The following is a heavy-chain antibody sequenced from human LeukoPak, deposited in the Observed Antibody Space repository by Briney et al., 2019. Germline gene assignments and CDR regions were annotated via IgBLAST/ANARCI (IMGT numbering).Heavy chain of an antibody. CDR3: AKLSLYGSGIDY. Sequence: GGSLRLSCAASGFTFSSYGMHWVRQAPGKGLEWVAVISYDGSNKYYADSVKGRFTISRDNSKNTLYLQMNSLRAEDTAVYYCAKLSLYGSGIDYWGRGTLVTVSS. J-gene: IGHJ4*02. D-gene: IGHD3-10*01. CDR1: GFTFSSYG. V-gene: IGHV3-30*18. CDR2: ISYDGSNK.